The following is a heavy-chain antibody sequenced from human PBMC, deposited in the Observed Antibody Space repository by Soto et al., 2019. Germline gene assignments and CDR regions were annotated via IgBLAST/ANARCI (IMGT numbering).Heavy chain of an antibody. CDR2: IYSGGST. V-gene: IGHV3-66*01. CDR1: GFTVSSNY. CDR3: AREIYSSSSLFNYYYYYMDV. D-gene: IGHD6-6*01. Sequence: EVQLVESGGGLVQPGGSLRLSCAASGFTVSSNYMSWVRQAPGKGLEWVSVIYSGGSTYYADSVKGRFTISRDNSKNTLYLQMNSLRAEDTVVYYCAREIYSSSSLFNYYYYYMDVWGKGTTVTVSS. J-gene: IGHJ6*03.